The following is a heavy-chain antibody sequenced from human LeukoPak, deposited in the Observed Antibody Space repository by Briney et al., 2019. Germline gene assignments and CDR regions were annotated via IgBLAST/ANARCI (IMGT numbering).Heavy chain of an antibody. CDR3: ARGPVLYFDWFYYYYMDV. D-gene: IGHD3-9*01. CDR1: IGSISSHY. CDR2: SYYSGST. Sequence: SETLYLICTVSIGSISSHYWRCLPQPPGKGLEGSGYSYYSGSTNYNHSLKNRVTISVDTSKNQFSLKLSSVTAADTAVYYCARGPVLYFDWFYYYYMDVWGKRTTVTVSS. J-gene: IGHJ6*03. V-gene: IGHV4-59*11.